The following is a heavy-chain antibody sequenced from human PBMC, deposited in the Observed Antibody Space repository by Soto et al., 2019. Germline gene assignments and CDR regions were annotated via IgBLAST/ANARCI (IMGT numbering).Heavy chain of an antibody. CDR2: VNPIVSMS. CDR3: ASSYGSGYRAFDY. J-gene: IGHJ4*02. D-gene: IGHD3-10*01. V-gene: IGHV1-69*02. Sequence: QVQLVQSGAEVKRPGSSVKGSCKASGDTFNFDSINWVRQAPGRGREWMGRVNPIVSMSNYAQKFQGRVTMTADKSTSTAYMELSSLRSEDTAIYYCASSYGSGYRAFDYWGQGALVTVSS. CDR1: GDTFNFDS.